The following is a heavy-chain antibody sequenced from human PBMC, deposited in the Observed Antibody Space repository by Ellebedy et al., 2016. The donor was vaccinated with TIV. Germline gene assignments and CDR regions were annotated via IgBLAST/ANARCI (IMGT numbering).Heavy chain of an antibody. D-gene: IGHD6-13*01. CDR3: ARVWERYSSSWYPSDFDY. J-gene: IGHJ4*02. CDR2: ISAYNGNT. CDR1: GGTFSSYA. V-gene: IGHV1-18*01. Sequence: ASVKVSCXASGGTFSSYAISWVRQAPGQGLEWMGWISAYNGNTNYAQKLQGRVTMTTDTSTSTAYMELRSLRSDDTAVYYCARVWERYSSSWYPSDFDYWGQGTLVTVSS.